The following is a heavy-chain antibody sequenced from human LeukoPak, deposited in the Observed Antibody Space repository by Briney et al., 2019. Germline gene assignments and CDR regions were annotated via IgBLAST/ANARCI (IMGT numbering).Heavy chain of an antibody. V-gene: IGHV3-7*05. J-gene: IGHJ2*01. Sequence: GGPLRLSCAASGFTFSSCAMSWVRQAPGKGLEWVANIKQDGSEKYYVDSVKGRFTISRDNAKNSLYLQMNSLRAEDTAVYYCAKAGSITIFGVILRYWYFDLWGRGTLVTVSS. CDR3: AKAGSITIFGVILRYWYFDL. D-gene: IGHD3-3*01. CDR2: IKQDGSEK. CDR1: GFTFSSCA.